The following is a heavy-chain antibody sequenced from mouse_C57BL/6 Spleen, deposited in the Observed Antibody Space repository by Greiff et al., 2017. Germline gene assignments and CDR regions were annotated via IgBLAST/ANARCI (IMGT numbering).Heavy chain of an antibody. D-gene: IGHD1-1*01. CDR3: ASPIYDCGRNYAMDY. V-gene: IGHV5-17*01. J-gene: IGHJ4*01. Sequence: EVQLVESGGGLVKPGGSLKLSCAASGFTFSDYGMHWVRQAPEKGLEWVAYISSGSSTIYYADTVKGRITIARDNAKNTLFLQKTSLRSEDTAMYYCASPIYDCGRNYAMDYWGQGTSVTVSS. CDR2: ISSGSSTI. CDR1: GFTFSDYG.